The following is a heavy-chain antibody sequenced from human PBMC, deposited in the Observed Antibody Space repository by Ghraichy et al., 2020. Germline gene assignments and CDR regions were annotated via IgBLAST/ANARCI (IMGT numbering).Heavy chain of an antibody. CDR1: GGSISSYY. D-gene: IGHD6-13*01. V-gene: IGHV4-4*07. J-gene: IGHJ6*02. CDR3: ARDAHYSSSWYYYGMDV. CDR2: FYSSGST. Sequence: SETLSLTCTVSGGSISSYYWSWIRQPAGKGLEWIGRFYSSGSTHYNPSLKSRVTMSVDTAKNQFSLKMNSVTAADTAVYYCARDAHYSSSWYYYGMDVWGLGTTVTVSS.